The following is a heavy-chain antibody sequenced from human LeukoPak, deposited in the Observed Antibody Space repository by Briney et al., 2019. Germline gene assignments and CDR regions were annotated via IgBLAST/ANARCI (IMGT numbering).Heavy chain of an antibody. J-gene: IGHJ4*02. D-gene: IGHD1-26*01. CDR1: GFTFSDHA. V-gene: IGHV3-72*01. CDR3: TRLVGAND. CDR2: IRNKANSYIT. Sequence: VGSLRLSCAASGFTFSDHAMDWVRQAPGKGLEWVGRIRNKANSYITEYAASVQGRFTVSRDDSKNSLYLQMNSMKTEDTAVYYCTRLVGANDWGQGTLVTVSS.